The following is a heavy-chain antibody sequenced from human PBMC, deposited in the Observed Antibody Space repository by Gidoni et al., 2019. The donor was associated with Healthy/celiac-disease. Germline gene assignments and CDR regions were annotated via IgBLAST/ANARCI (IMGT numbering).Heavy chain of an antibody. CDR3: ARGRMIVKFFDY. J-gene: IGHJ4*02. V-gene: IGHV4-34*01. CDR2: INHSGST. Sequence: QVQLQQWGAGLLKPSETLSLTCAVYGGSFSGYYWSWIRQPPGKGLEWIGEINHSGSTNYNPSLKSRVTISVDTSKNQFSLKLSSVTAADTAVYYCARGRMIVKFFDYWGQGTLVTVSS. D-gene: IGHD3-22*01. CDR1: GGSFSGYY.